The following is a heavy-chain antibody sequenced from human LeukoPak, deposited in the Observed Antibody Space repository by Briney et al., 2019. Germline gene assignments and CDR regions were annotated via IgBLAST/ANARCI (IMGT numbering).Heavy chain of an antibody. CDR3: ARGGGSQAPYYYYGMDV. CDR1: GGSVSSGSYY. J-gene: IGHJ6*02. CDR2: IYYSGST. Sequence: SETLSLTCTVSGGSVSSGSYYWSWIRQPPGKGLEWIGYIYYSGSTNYNPSLKSRVTISVDTSKNQFSLRLNSVTAADTAVYYCARGGGSQAPYYYYGMDVWGQGTTVTVSS. V-gene: IGHV4-61*01. D-gene: IGHD2-15*01.